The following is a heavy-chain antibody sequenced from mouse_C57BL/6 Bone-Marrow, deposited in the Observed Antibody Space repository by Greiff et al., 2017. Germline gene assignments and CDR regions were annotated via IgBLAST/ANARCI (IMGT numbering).Heavy chain of an antibody. Sequence: EVKLMESGEGLVKPGGSLKLSCAASGFTFSSYAMSWVRQTPEKRLEWVAYISSGGDYIYYADTVKGRFTISRDNARNTLYLQMSSLKSEYTAMYYCTRAPNWYFDVWGTGTTVTVSS. J-gene: IGHJ1*03. CDR3: TRAPNWYFDV. CDR1: GFTFSSYA. V-gene: IGHV5-9-1*02. CDR2: ISSGGDYI.